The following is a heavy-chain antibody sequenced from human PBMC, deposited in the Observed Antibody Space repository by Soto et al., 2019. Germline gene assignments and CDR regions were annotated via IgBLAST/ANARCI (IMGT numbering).Heavy chain of an antibody. Sequence: GGSLRLSCAASGFTFSSYSMNWVRQAPGKGLEWVSSISSSSSYIYYADSVKGRFTISRDNANNSLYLQMNSLRAEDTAVYYCASSGSSDAFDIWGQGTMVTVSS. V-gene: IGHV3-21*01. D-gene: IGHD3-10*01. CDR1: GFTFSSYS. CDR2: ISSSSSYI. J-gene: IGHJ3*02. CDR3: ASSGSSDAFDI.